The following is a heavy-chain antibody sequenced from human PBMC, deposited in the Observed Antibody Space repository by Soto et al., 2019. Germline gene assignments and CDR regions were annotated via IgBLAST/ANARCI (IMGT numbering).Heavy chain of an antibody. Sequence: SETLSLTCTVSGGSINSGDYSWTWIRQPPERGQEWIGYINHTGTTYDNMTLKSRVTISVDRSKNQFSLKLSSVTAADTAVYYCARGINYYDSSGDSWFDPWGQGTLVTVS. CDR3: ARGINYYDSSGDSWFDP. D-gene: IGHD3-22*01. CDR2: INHTGTT. J-gene: IGHJ5*02. V-gene: IGHV4-30-2*01. CDR1: GGSINSGDYS.